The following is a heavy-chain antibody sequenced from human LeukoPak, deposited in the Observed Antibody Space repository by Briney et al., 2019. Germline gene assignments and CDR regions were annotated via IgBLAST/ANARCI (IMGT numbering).Heavy chain of an antibody. J-gene: IGHJ6*03. V-gene: IGHV4-39*07. Sequence: SETLSLTCTVSGGSISSSSYYWGWIRQPPGKGLEWIGSIYYSGSTYYNPSLKRRFTISVDTSKNQFSLKLRSVTAAETAVYYCARTIRFLEWSAYYYYMDVWGKGNTVTVSS. D-gene: IGHD3-3*01. CDR1: GGSISSSSYY. CDR2: IYYSGST. CDR3: ARTIRFLEWSAYYYYMDV.